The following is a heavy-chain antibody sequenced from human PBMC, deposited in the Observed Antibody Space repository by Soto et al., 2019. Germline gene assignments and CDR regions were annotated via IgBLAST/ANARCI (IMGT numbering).Heavy chain of an antibody. D-gene: IGHD3-16*02. CDR1: GFTFSSYG. Sequence: EVQLLESGGGLVQPGGSLRLSCAASGFTFSSYGMSWVRQAPGKGLEWVPKISGSDGSTYFADSVKGRFTISRDNAKNKLYLQMNSLRAEDTAVYYCAKDRLGRVISAFDCWGQGTLVTVSS. CDR3: AKDRLGRVISAFDC. CDR2: ISGSDGST. V-gene: IGHV3-23*01. J-gene: IGHJ4*02.